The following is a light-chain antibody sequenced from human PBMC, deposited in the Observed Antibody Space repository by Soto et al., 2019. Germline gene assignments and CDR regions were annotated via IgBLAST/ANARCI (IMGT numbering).Light chain of an antibody. CDR2: DVS. V-gene: IGLV2-14*03. Sequence: QSVLTQPASVSGSPGQSITISCTGTSGDVGGYNYVSWYQQHPGKAPKVMIFDVSRRPSGVSNRFSGSKSGNTASLTISGLQVEDEADYYCSSYTSSSTRVVFGGGTKLTVL. CDR1: SGDVGGYNY. J-gene: IGLJ2*01. CDR3: SSYTSSSTRVV.